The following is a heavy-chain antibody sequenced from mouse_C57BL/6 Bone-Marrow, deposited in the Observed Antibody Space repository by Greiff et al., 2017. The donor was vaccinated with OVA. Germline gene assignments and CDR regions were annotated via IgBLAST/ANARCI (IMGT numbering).Heavy chain of an antibody. CDR3: ARRGNSNYVDWYFDV. J-gene: IGHJ1*03. CDR1: GYTFTDYY. D-gene: IGHD2-5*01. CDR2: IFPGSGST. Sequence: VQLQQSGPELVKPGASVKISCKASGYTFTDYYINWVKQRPGQGLEWIGWIFPGSGSTYYNEKFKGKATLTVDKSSSTAYLLLSSLTSEDSAVYFCARRGNSNYVDWYFDVWGTGTTVTVSS. V-gene: IGHV1-75*01.